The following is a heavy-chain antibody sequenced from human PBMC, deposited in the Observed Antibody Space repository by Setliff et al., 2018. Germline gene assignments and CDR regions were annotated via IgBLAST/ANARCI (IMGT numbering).Heavy chain of an antibody. D-gene: IGHD6-13*01. Sequence: ASVKVSCKASGYTFTGYYMHWVRQAPGQGLEWMGWINPNSGGTNYAQKLQGRVTMTRDTSISTAYMELSRLRSDDTAVYYCARGGGSSSWYDAFDIWGRGTMVTVSS. CDR1: GYTFTGYY. J-gene: IGHJ3*02. CDR2: INPNSGGT. CDR3: ARGGGSSSWYDAFDI. V-gene: IGHV1-2*02.